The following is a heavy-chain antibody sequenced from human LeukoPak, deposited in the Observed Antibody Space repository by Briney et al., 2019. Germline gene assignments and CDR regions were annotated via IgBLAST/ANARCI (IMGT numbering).Heavy chain of an antibody. J-gene: IGHJ4*02. D-gene: IGHD7-27*01. CDR2: ISGSGGST. Sequence: GGSLRVSCAASGFTFSSYAMNWVCQAPGKGLEWVSAISGSGGSTYYADSVKGRFTISRDNSKNTLYLQMNSLRAEDTAVYYCAKVIPAGDLYWGQGTLVTVSS. CDR3: AKVIPAGDLY. CDR1: GFTFSSYA. V-gene: IGHV3-23*01.